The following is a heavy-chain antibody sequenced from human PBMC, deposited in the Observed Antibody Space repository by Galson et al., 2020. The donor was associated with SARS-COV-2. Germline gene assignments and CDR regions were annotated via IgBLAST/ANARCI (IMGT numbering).Heavy chain of an antibody. Sequence: SETLSLTCTVSGGSISSGGYYWSWIRQHPGKGLEWIGYIYYSGSTYYNPSLKSRVTISVDTSKNQFSLKLSSVTAADTAVYYCARGYYDSSGYYSGHYWGQGTLVTVSS. CDR3: ARGYYDSSGYYSGHY. J-gene: IGHJ4*02. CDR1: GGSISSGGYY. CDR2: IYYSGST. V-gene: IGHV4-31*03. D-gene: IGHD3-22*01.